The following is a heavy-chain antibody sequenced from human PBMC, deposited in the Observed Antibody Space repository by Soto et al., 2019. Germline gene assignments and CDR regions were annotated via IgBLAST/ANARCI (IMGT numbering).Heavy chain of an antibody. V-gene: IGHV1-18*01. CDR1: GYTFTSYG. CDR3: AREKMNSGGLRLGYYYGMDV. CDR2: ISAYNGNT. J-gene: IGHJ6*02. Sequence: ASVKVSCKASGYTFTSYGISWVRQAPGQGLEWMGWISAYNGNTNYAQKLQGRVTMTTDTSTSTAYMELRSLRSDDTAVYYCAREKMNSGGLRLGYYYGMDVWGQGTTVTVSS. D-gene: IGHD6-19*01.